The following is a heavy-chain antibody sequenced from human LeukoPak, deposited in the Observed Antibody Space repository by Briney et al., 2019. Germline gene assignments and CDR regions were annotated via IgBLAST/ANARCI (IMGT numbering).Heavy chain of an antibody. CDR2: ISGSGGST. Sequence: GSLRLSCAASGFTFSSYAMSWVRQAPGKGLEWVSAISGSGGSTYYADSVKGRFTISRDNSKNTLYLQMNSLRGEDTAVYYCAKDPTMIVVVIPDYWGQGTLVTVPS. CDR3: AKDPTMIVVVIPDY. J-gene: IGHJ4*02. CDR1: GFTFSSYA. D-gene: IGHD3-22*01. V-gene: IGHV3-23*01.